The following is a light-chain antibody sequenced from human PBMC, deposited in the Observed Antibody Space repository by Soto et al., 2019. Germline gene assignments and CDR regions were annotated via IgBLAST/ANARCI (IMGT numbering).Light chain of an antibody. Sequence: DIHMTQSPSTLSASVGDRVTITCRASQSISEWLTWYQQKPGRAPKLLIYDVSSLESGVPSRFSGSGSETEFTLNISSLQPDDFATYYCQQDSRYPFTFGPGTKVDIK. J-gene: IGKJ3*01. CDR2: DVS. CDR1: QSISEW. V-gene: IGKV1-5*01. CDR3: QQDSRYPFT.